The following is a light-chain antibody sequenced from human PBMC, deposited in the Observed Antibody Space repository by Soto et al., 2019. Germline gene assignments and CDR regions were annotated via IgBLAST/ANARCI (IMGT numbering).Light chain of an antibody. V-gene: IGLV2-14*01. CDR1: SSVVGAYNY. CDR3: SSYTSSSIWV. Sequence: QSVMTQPASVSGSPGQSITVSCTGTSSVVGAYNYVSWYQQHPGKAPKLMIYEVSNRPSGVSNRFSGSKSGNTASLTISGLQSEDEADYYCSSYTSSSIWVFGGGTKLTVL. J-gene: IGLJ3*02. CDR2: EVS.